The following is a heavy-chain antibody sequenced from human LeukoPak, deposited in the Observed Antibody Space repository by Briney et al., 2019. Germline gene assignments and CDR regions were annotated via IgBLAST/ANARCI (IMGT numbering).Heavy chain of an antibody. D-gene: IGHD6-13*01. CDR1: GGSISFYY. J-gene: IGHJ3*02. Sequence: SETLSLTCTVSGGSISFYYWSWIRQPAGKGLEWIGRVYSTGSTDYNPSLKSRVTMSVDSSNIHLSLKMSSVTAADTALYYCARGIAAAPERAFDIWGQGTMVTVSS. CDR3: ARGIAAAPERAFDI. V-gene: IGHV4-4*07. CDR2: VYSTGST.